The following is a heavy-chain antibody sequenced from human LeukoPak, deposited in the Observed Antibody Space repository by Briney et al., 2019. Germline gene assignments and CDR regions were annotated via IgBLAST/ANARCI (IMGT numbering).Heavy chain of an antibody. J-gene: IGHJ4*02. CDR3: ASELSRGDEGFDY. CDR1: GYTFTSYY. D-gene: IGHD3-10*01. Sequence: ASLKLSCTASGYTFTSYYMHWVRQAPGQGLDWMGWINPNSGGTNYAQKFQGRVIMTRDTSTSTVYMELSSLRSEDTAVYSCASELSRGDEGFDYWGQGTLVTVSS. CDR2: INPNSGGT. V-gene: IGHV1-2*02.